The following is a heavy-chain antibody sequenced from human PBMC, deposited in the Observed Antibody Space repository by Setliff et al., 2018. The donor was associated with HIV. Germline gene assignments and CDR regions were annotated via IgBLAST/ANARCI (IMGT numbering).Heavy chain of an antibody. CDR2: INPSGDFT. Sequence: ASVKVSCKASGYTFNTYYVHWVRQAPGQGLEWMGLINPSGDFTFYAQKFQGRVTITADKSTSTAYMELSSLRSEDTAVYYCARVAGGYYFDYWGQGTLVTVSS. J-gene: IGHJ4*02. V-gene: IGHV1-46*02. CDR3: ARVAGGYYFDY. CDR1: GYTFNTYY.